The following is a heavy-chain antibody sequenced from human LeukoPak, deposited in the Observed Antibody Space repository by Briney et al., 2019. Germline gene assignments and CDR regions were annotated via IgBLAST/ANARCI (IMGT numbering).Heavy chain of an antibody. J-gene: IGHJ4*02. CDR2: MDSRGHSI. D-gene: IGHD1-26*01. Sequence: GGSLRLSCTVSGFTFSSYEMNWVRQAPGKGLEWVSKMDSRGHSIYYADSVKGRFSISRDNAKNSLFMQMNSLRAEDTAIYYCARGRGYGSPSYFDYWGQGALVTVSS. CDR3: ARGRGYGSPSYFDY. CDR1: GFTFSSYE. V-gene: IGHV3-48*03.